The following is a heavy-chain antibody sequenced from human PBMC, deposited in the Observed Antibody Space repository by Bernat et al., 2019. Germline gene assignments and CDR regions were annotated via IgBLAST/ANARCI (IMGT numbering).Heavy chain of an antibody. Sequence: EVQLVESGGGLVQPGRSLRLSCAASGFTFDDYAMHWVRQAPGKGLEWVSGISWNSGSIGYADSVKGRFTISRDNAKNSLYLQMNSLRAEDTALYYCAKQRENGPYYFDYWGQGTLVTVSS. CDR1: GFTFDDYA. V-gene: IGHV3-9*01. CDR2: ISWNSGSI. D-gene: IGHD1-1*01. CDR3: AKQRENGPYYFDY. J-gene: IGHJ4*02.